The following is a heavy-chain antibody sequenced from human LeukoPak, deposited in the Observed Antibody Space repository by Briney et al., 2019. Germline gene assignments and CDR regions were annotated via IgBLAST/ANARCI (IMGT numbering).Heavy chain of an antibody. CDR1: GGSISSSSYY. D-gene: IGHD1-26*01. J-gene: IGHJ6*03. Sequence: SETLSLTCTVSGGSISSSSYYWGWIRQPPGKGLEWIGSIYYSGSTYYNPSLKSRVTISVDTSKNQFSLKLSSVTAADTAVYYCARNQWERKHYYYYMDVWGKGTTVTVSS. CDR2: IYYSGST. CDR3: ARNQWERKHYYYYMDV. V-gene: IGHV4-39*07.